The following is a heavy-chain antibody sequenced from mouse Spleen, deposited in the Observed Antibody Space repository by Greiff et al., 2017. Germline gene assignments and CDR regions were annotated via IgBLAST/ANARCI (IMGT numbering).Heavy chain of an antibody. V-gene: IGHV1-53*01. Sequence: QVQLQQPGTELVKPGASVKLSCQASGYTFTSYWMHWVKQRPGQGLEWIGNINPSNGGTNYNEKFKSKATLTVDKSSSTAYMQLSILTSEDSAVYYCARIITTATSFDYWGQGTTLTVSS. CDR1: GYTFTSYW. D-gene: IGHD1-2*01. CDR2: INPSNGGT. J-gene: IGHJ2*01. CDR3: ARIITTATSFDY.